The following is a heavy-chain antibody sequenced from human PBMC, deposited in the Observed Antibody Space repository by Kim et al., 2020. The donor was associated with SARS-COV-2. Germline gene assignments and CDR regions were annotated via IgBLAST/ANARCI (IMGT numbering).Heavy chain of an antibody. Sequence: GGSLRLSCAASGFTFSNYAMSWVRRAPGKGLEWVSGISNSYDNTYYVDSVKGRFTISRDNSKKMLYLQMNSLRAEDTAIYYCAKLKEQQLVLIDAFDVWGQGTMVTVSS. CDR2: ISNSYDNT. CDR1: GFTFSNYA. J-gene: IGHJ3*01. CDR3: AKLKEQQLVLIDAFDV. V-gene: IGHV3-23*01. D-gene: IGHD6-13*01.